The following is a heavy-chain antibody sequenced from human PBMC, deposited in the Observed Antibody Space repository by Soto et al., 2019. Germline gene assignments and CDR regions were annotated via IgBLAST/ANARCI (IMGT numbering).Heavy chain of an antibody. CDR2: ISCCGGST. CDR3: AKADGEQWLIPHLDN. J-gene: IGHJ1*01. CDR1: GFNFKKFA. V-gene: IGHV3-23*01. D-gene: IGHD6-19*01. Sequence: GALRLSCEASGFNFKKFAMGWVRQAPGEGLEWVSGISCCGGSTFYADSVKGRFSLARDDSKNTLSLQLNSLRVEDTAHYYCAKADGEQWLIPHLDNWGQGTQVTVSS.